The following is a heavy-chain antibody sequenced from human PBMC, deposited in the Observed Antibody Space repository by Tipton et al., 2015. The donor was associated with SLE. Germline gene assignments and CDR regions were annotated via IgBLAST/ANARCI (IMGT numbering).Heavy chain of an antibody. CDR3: ARGSTSCYTAFDI. D-gene: IGHD2-2*02. CDR1: GGSFSGYY. Sequence: LRLSCAVYGGSFSGYYWSWIRQPPGKGLEWIGEINHSGSTNYNPSLKSRVTISRDNSKNTLYLQMNSLRAEDTAVYYCARGSTSCYTAFDIWGQGTMVTVSS. CDR2: INHSGST. V-gene: IGHV4-34*01. J-gene: IGHJ3*02.